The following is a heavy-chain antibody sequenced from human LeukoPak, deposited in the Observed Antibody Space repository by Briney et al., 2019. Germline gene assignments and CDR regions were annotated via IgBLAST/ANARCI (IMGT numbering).Heavy chain of an antibody. CDR1: GYTFTSD. J-gene: IGHJ4*02. CDR2: INHKSGNT. CDR3: ARAAVTSDCSGGSCYHLES. V-gene: IGHV1-8*01. D-gene: IGHD2-15*01. Sequence: ASVKVSCKASGYTFTSDINWVRQAAGQGLEWMGWINHKSGNTGYPQKFQGRVTMTGNTAISTAYLELSSLRSEDTAVYYCARAAVTSDCSGGSCYHLESWGQGTLVTVSS.